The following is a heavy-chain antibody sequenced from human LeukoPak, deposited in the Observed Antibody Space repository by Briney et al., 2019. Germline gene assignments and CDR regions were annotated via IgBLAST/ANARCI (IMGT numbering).Heavy chain of an antibody. J-gene: IGHJ4*02. Sequence: ASVKVSCKASGDTFTRHYMHWVRQAPGQGLEWMGIINPSGDSATYARKFEGRVTMTRDTSTSTVYMELNSLISEDTAVYYCARAAADQHFGYWGQGTLVTVSS. CDR1: GDTFTRHY. V-gene: IGHV1-46*01. D-gene: IGHD6-25*01. CDR2: INPSGDSA. CDR3: ARAAADQHFGY.